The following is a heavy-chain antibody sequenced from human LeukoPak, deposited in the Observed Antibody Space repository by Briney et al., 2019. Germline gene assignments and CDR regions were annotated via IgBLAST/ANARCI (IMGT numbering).Heavy chain of an antibody. CDR3: AKSGYSYGYYFDH. CDR2: MNPNSGNT. V-gene: IGHV1-8*01. J-gene: IGHJ4*02. Sequence: ASVKVSCKASGYTFTSYDINWVRQATGQGLEWMGWMNPNSGNTGYAQKFQGRVTMTRNTSISTAYMELSSLRSEDTAVYYCAKSGYSYGYYFDHWGQGTLVTVSS. CDR1: GYTFTSYD. D-gene: IGHD5-18*01.